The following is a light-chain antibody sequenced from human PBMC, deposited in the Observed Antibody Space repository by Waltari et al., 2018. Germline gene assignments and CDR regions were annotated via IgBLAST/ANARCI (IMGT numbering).Light chain of an antibody. CDR1: QSVLSRSNNKNY. J-gene: IGKJ2*01. CDR3: QQCYTFPYT. V-gene: IGKV4-1*01. Sequence: DIVLTQYPDSLAVSLGERATINCKSSQSVLSRSNNKNYLGWYQQKQGQPPKLLITWASTRESVVPDRFSGGGSGTDFTLTISGLQAEDVAVYFCQQCYTFPYTFGQGTQLEIK. CDR2: WAS.